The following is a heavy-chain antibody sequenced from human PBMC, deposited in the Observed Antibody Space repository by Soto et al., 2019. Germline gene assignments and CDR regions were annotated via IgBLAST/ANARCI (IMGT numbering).Heavy chain of an antibody. Sequence: GSLRLSCAASGFTFSSYAMSWVRQAPGKGLEWVSAISGSGGSTYYADSVKGRFTISRDNSKNTLYLQMNSLRAEDTAVYYCAKDLPTYYDILTGSHYFDYWGQGTLVTVSS. J-gene: IGHJ4*02. V-gene: IGHV3-23*01. CDR1: GFTFSSYA. CDR2: ISGSGGST. CDR3: AKDLPTYYDILTGSHYFDY. D-gene: IGHD3-9*01.